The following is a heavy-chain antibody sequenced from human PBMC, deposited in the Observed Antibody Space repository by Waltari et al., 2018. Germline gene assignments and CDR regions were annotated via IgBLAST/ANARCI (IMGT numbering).Heavy chain of an antibody. D-gene: IGHD3-22*01. J-gene: IGHJ4*02. Sequence: HVQLQESGPGLVKPSEPLSPTCTVSGDFSCDDHRSWLRQAPGKGLEWSAYRRNTGGTKCTPSLESRVTVSAVTSKKQFSLRLTSVTAADTAVYYCARVPTRYYDSLGWGFFDQWGQGILVTVSS. CDR1: GDFSCDDH. CDR2: RRNTGGT. CDR3: ARVPTRYYDSLGWGFFDQ. V-gene: IGHV4-59*08.